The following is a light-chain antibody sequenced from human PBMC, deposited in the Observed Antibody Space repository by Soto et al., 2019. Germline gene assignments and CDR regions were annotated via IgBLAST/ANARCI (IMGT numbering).Light chain of an antibody. CDR3: QQYNSILGT. V-gene: IGKV1-5*01. J-gene: IGKJ2*02. CDR2: DAS. CDR1: QSISSS. Sequence: DIQMTQSPSTLSASVGDRVTITCRASQSISSSLAWYQQKPGKAPKLLIYDASSLESGVPSRFSGSGSGTEFTLTISSLQPDDFATYYCQQYNSILGTFGQGTKLEIK.